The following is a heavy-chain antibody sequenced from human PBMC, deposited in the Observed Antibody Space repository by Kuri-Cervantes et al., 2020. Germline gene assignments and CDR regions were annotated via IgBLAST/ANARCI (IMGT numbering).Heavy chain of an antibody. CDR3: ARDDTAMDVYYYYGMDV. CDR1: GYTFTSYA. CDR2: SNAGNGNT. D-gene: IGHD5-18*01. J-gene: IGHJ6*02. Sequence: ASVKVSCKASGYTFTSYAMHWVRQAPGQRLEWMGWSNAGNGNTKYSQEFQGRVTITADKSTSTAYMELSSLRSEDTAVYYCARDDTAMDVYYYYGMDVWGQGTTVTVSS. V-gene: IGHV1-3*02.